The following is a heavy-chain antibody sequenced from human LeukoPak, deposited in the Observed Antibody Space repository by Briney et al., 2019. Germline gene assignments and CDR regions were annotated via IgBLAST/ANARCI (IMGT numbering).Heavy chain of an antibody. J-gene: IGHJ5*01. Sequence: GGSLRLSCAASGFTFSSYAMSWVRQAPGKGLEWVSAISGSGGSTYYADSVKGRFTISRDNSKNTLYLQMNSLRAEDTAIYFCARRGGNTASWFDSWGQGILVTVSS. D-gene: IGHD3-16*01. CDR1: GFTFSSYA. CDR2: ISGSGGST. CDR3: ARRGGNTASWFDS. V-gene: IGHV3-23*01.